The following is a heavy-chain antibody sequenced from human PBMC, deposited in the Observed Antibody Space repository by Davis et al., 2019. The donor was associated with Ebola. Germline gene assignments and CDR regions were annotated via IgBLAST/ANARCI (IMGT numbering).Heavy chain of an antibody. CDR1: GFTFSSYA. CDR3: VSAGWDH. CDR2: ISGSGGST. J-gene: IGHJ4*02. Sequence: GESLKISCAASGFTFSSYAMSWVRQAPGKGLEWVSAISGSGGSTYYADSVKGRFTISSDNAKNSLYLQLNTLRDEDTAVYFCVSAGWDHWGQGTLVTVSS. D-gene: IGHD2-15*01. V-gene: IGHV3-23*01.